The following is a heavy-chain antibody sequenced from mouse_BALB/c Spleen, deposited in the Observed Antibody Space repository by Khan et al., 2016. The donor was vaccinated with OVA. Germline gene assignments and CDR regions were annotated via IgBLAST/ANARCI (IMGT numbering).Heavy chain of an antibody. CDR2: ISYSGST. CDR1: GYSITRDYA. CDR3: ARGNYYGYAMDY. D-gene: IGHD1-1*01. V-gene: IGHV3-2*02. Sequence: EVQLQESGPGLVKPSQSLSLTCTVTGYSITRDYAWNWIRQFPGNKLEWMGYISYSGSTSYNPSLKSRIAITRDTSKNQFFLQLNSVTTEDTATYYCARGNYYGYAMDYWGPGTSVTVSS. J-gene: IGHJ4*01.